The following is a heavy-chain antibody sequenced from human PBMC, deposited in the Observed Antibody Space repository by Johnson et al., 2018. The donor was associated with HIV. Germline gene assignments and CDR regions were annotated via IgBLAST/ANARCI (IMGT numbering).Heavy chain of an antibody. V-gene: IGHV3-30*04. J-gene: IGHJ3*02. CDR3: AKEGEYFYDSSGFDAFDI. D-gene: IGHD3-22*01. Sequence: QVQLVESGGGVVQPGRSLRLSCAASGFTFSSYDIHWVRQAPGKGLEWVAGTSYDGSNKYYADSVKGRFTISRDTSKNTLYLQMNSLRSEDTAVYYCAKEGEYFYDSSGFDAFDIWGQGTMVTVSS. CDR2: TSYDGSNK. CDR1: GFTFSSYD.